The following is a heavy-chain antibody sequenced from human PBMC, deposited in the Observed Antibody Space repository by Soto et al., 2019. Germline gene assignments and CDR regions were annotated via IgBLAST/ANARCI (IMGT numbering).Heavy chain of an antibody. V-gene: IGHV4-34*01. CDR2: INHSGST. J-gene: IGHJ4*02. D-gene: IGHD6-19*01. CDR1: GGSFSGYY. CDR3: ARFRSGWYYFDY. Sequence: SETLSLTCAVYGGSFSGYYWSWIRQPPGKGLEWIGEINHSGSTNYNPSLKSRVTISVDTSKNQFSPKLSSVTAADTAVYYCARFRSGWYYFDYWGQGTLVTVSS.